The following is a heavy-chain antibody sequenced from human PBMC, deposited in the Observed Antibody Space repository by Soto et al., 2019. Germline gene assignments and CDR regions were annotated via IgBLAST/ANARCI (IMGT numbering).Heavy chain of an antibody. CDR2: ISWNSGSI. D-gene: IGHD5-12*01. CDR1: GFTFDDYA. CDR3: AKDMGYDLSPLGYFDY. J-gene: IGHJ4*02. Sequence: LRLSCSASGFTFDDYAMHWVRQAPGKGLEWVSGISWNSGSIGYADSVKGRFTISRDNAKNSLYLQMNSLRSEDTALYYCAKDMGYDLSPLGYFDYWGQGTLVTVSS. V-gene: IGHV3-9*01.